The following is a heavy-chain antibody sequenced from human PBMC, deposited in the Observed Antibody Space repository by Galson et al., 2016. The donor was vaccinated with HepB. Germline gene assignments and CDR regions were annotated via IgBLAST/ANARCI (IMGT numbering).Heavy chain of an antibody. J-gene: IGHJ6*02. D-gene: IGHD3-3*01. CDR1: GFSFSSFA. Sequence: SLRLSCAASGFSFSSFAMGWVRQAPGKGLEWVSVVSGSGRSPYYAHSVKGRFTISRDNSKSTLYLQMNSLRAEDTAVYYCAKYEKFLEWLLPTYYYYAMDVWGQGTTVTVSS. V-gene: IGHV3-23*01. CDR2: VSGSGRSP. CDR3: AKYEKFLEWLLPTYYYYAMDV.